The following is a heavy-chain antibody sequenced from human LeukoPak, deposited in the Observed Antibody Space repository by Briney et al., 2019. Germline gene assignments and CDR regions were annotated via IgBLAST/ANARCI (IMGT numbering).Heavy chain of an antibody. CDR3: ARLWAAGGLDI. CDR1: GYSISSGYY. CDR2: IYHSGST. D-gene: IGHD3-10*01. J-gene: IGHJ3*02. V-gene: IGHV4-38-2*02. Sequence: PSETLSLTCTVSGYSISSGYYWGWIRQPPGKGLEWIGSIYHSGSTYYNPSLKSRVTISVDTSKNQFSLKLSSVSAADTAVYYCARLWAAGGLDIWGQGTMVTVSS.